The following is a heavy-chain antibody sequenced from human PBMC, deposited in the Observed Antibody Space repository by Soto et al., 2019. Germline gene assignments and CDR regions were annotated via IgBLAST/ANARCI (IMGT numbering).Heavy chain of an antibody. CDR1: GFTFSDSW. Sequence: EVQLVESGGGLVQPGGSLRLSCTASGFTFSDSWMTWVRQAPGKGLEWVDRIKPDESENKYADSVKGRFSISRDNAKNSMYLQMDSLRGEDTAVYYCVRGGSNYASWGPGTLVTVSS. D-gene: IGHD4-4*01. J-gene: IGHJ5*02. CDR2: IKPDESEN. V-gene: IGHV3-7*01. CDR3: VRGGSNYAS.